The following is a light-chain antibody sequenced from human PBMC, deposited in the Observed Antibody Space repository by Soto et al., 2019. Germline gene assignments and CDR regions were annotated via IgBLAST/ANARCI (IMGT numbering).Light chain of an antibody. CDR2: DNN. CDR1: SSNIVNNY. CDR3: GTWDSSLSSVV. J-gene: IGLJ2*01. Sequence: QSVLTQPPSVSAAPGQKVTISCSGSSSNIVNNYVSWYQQLPGTAPKLLIYDNNKRPSGIPDRFSCSKSGTSATLGITGLQTGDEADYYCGTWDSSLSSVVFGGGTKLTVL. V-gene: IGLV1-51*01.